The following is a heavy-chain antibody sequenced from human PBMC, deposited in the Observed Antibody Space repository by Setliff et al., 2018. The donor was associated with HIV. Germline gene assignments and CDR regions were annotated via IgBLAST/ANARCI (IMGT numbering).Heavy chain of an antibody. J-gene: IGHJ4*02. D-gene: IGHD3-22*01. Sequence: ASVKVSCKASGYTFINYGISWVRQAPGQGLEWMGWISAYNGNTNYAQQLQGRVTMTTDTSTSTDYMELRSLRSDDTAVYYCARDGYYYDGSAYSNFDYWGQGTLVTVSS. CDR3: ARDGYYYDGSAYSNFDY. CDR2: ISAYNGNT. V-gene: IGHV1-18*01. CDR1: GYTFINYG.